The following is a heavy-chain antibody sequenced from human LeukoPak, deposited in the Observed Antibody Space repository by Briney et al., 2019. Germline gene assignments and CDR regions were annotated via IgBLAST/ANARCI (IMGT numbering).Heavy chain of an antibody. D-gene: IGHD3-9*01. CDR2: IYYSGST. J-gene: IGHJ4*02. Sequence: PSETLSLTCTVSGGSISSSSYYWGWIRQPPGKGLEWIGSIYYSGSTYYNPSLKSRVTISVDTSKNQFSLKLSSVTAADTAVYYCARDNRVTYYDILTGYSPFDYWGQGTLVTVSS. V-gene: IGHV4-39*07. CDR1: GGSISSSSYY. CDR3: ARDNRVTYYDILTGYSPFDY.